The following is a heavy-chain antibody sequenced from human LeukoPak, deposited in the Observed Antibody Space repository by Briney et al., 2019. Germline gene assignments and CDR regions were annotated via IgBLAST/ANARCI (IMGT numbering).Heavy chain of an antibody. Sequence: GGSLRLSCTASGFDFSSNWMHWVRHAPGQGLVWVSRIKGDGISTNYADSVKGRFTISRDIAKNTLYLQMNSLRAEDTGVYYCAKDHYWSIDYWGRGTLVTVSS. CDR3: AKDHYWSIDY. CDR2: IKGDGIST. J-gene: IGHJ4*02. D-gene: IGHD3-3*01. CDR1: GFDFSSNW. V-gene: IGHV3-74*01.